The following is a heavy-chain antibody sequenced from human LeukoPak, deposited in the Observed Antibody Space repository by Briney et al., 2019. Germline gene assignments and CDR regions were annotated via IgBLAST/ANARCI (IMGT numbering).Heavy chain of an antibody. D-gene: IGHD1-14*01. CDR3: ARHAEENPYYFDY. J-gene: IGHJ4*02. V-gene: IGHV5-51*01. CDR1: GSSFTSYW. Sequence: GEPLKIPCKGSGSSFTSYWCSWLGQLPGKGLEGLGIIYPGDTATRYSPSFQGQVTISADKSISTAYLQWSSLKAWDTAMYYCARHAEENPYYFDYWGQGTLVTVSS. CDR2: IYPGDTAT.